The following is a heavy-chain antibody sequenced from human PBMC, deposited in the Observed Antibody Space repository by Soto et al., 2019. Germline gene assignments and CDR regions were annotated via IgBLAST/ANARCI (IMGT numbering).Heavy chain of an antibody. J-gene: IGHJ6*02. CDR3: AASGSSWYKDGMDV. CDR1: GFNFTSTA. Sequence: QMQVVQSGPEVKKHGTSVKVSCKAYGFNFTSTAMQWVRQARGQRLEWIGWIVVGSGNTNYAQKFQERVTITRDMSTSTAYMELSSLRSEDTAVYYCAASGSSWYKDGMDVWGQGTTVTVSS. D-gene: IGHD6-13*01. CDR2: IVVGSGNT. V-gene: IGHV1-58*02.